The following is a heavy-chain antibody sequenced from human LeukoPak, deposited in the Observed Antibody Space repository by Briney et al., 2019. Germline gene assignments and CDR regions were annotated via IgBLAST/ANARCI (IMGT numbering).Heavy chain of an antibody. V-gene: IGHV3-23*01. Sequence: GGSLRLSCAASGFNFSIYGMSWVRQAPGKVLEWVSALDKSGGRTYYAASVKGRFTISRDNSKNTVYLQMTGLRAEDTAVYYCAKNAQMVVISDCFDYWGQGSLVTVSS. D-gene: IGHD3-22*01. CDR1: GFNFSIYG. CDR3: AKNAQMVVISDCFDY. J-gene: IGHJ4*02. CDR2: LDKSGGRT.